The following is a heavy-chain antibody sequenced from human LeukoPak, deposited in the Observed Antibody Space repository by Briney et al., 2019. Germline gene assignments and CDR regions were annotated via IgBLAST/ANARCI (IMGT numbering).Heavy chain of an antibody. CDR2: IKTDGSST. J-gene: IGHJ4*02. D-gene: IGHD3-22*01. V-gene: IGHV3-74*01. Sequence: GGSLRLPCAASGFTFSTYWMHWVRQAPGKGLVWVSRIKTDGSSTSYADSVKGRFTISRDNAKNTLYLQMNTLRAEDTAVYFCARESYSSGSYYFDYWGQGTLVTVSS. CDR1: GFTFSTYW. CDR3: ARESYSSGSYYFDY.